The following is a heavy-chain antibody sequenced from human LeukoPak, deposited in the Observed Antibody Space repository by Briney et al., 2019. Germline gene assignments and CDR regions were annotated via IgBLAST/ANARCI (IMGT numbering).Heavy chain of an antibody. J-gene: IGHJ4*02. CDR1: GYTLTELS. V-gene: IGHV1-24*01. CDR3: ATDLYYYDRVLFDY. D-gene: IGHD3-22*01. Sequence: ASVKVSCKVSGYTLTELSMHWVRQAPGKGLEWMGGFDPEDGETIYAQKFQGRVTMTEDTSTDTAYMELSSLRSEDTAVYYCATDLYYYDRVLFDYWGQGTLVTVSS. CDR2: FDPEDGET.